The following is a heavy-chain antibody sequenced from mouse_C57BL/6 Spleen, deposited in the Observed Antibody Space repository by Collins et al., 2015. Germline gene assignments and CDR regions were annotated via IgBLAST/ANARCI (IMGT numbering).Heavy chain of an antibody. V-gene: IGHV2-9-1*01. CDR2: IWPGGGT. CDR3: ARLLYYYAMDY. CDR1: GFSLTSYA. Sequence: QVQLKESGPGLVAPSQSLSITCTVSGFSLTSYAISWVRQPPGKGLEWLGVIWPGGGTNYNSALKSRLSISKDNSKSQVFLKMNSLLTDDTARYYCARLLYYYAMDYWGQGTSVTVSS. J-gene: IGHJ4*01.